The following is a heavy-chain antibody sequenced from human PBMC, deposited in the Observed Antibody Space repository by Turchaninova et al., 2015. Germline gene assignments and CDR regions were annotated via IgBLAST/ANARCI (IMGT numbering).Heavy chain of an antibody. CDR2: IKPNRGGT. Sequence: QVQLVQSGAEVKKPGASVKVSCKAPGYTFTGSYMHWVRQAPGHGLEWLGRIKPNRGGTKYAQKFQGRVTMNRDTYISTADMELSRLRSDDTAVYYCARDQSGYSGYDSDYWGQGTLVTVSS. J-gene: IGHJ4*02. D-gene: IGHD5-12*01. CDR1: GYTFTGSY. CDR3: ARDQSGYSGYDSDY. V-gene: IGHV1-2*06.